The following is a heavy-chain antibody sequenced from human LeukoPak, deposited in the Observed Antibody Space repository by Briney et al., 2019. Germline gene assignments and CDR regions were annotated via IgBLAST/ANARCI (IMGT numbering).Heavy chain of an antibody. V-gene: IGHV4-34*01. CDR3: ARVRVVVAASVAFDI. Sequence: SETLSLTCAVCGGSFSRYYWSWIRQPPAKGLEGIGEINHSGSTNYNPSLKSRVPISVDTSKNQFSLKLSSVTAADTAVYYCARVRVVVAASVAFDIWGQGTMVTVSS. J-gene: IGHJ3*02. CDR2: INHSGST. CDR1: GGSFSRYY. D-gene: IGHD2-15*01.